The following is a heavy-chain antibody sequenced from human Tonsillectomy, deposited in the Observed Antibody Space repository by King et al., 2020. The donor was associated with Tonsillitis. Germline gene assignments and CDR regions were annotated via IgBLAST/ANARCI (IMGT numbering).Heavy chain of an antibody. CDR1: GFTFSNAW. D-gene: IGHD2-21*02. V-gene: IGHV3-15*01. Sequence: EWQLVQSGGGLVKPGGSLRLSCAASGFTFSNAWMSWVRQAPGKGLEWVGRIKSKTDGGTTDYAAPVKGRFTISRDDSKNTLYLQMNSLKTEDTAVYYCTTEGAYCGGDCNSAFDYWGQGTLVTVSS. CDR2: IKSKTDGGTT. CDR3: TTEGAYCGGDCNSAFDY. J-gene: IGHJ4*02.